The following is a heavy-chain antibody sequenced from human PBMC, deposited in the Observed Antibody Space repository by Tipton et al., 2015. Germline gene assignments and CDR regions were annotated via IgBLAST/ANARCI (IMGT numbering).Heavy chain of an antibody. D-gene: IGHD3-3*01. J-gene: IGHJ6*02. CDR1: HFPFSNYG. Sequence: SLRLSCEASHFPFSNYGMHWVRQAPGKGLEWVSATSGSGGSTYYADSVQGRFTISRDNSKNTLYLQMNSLRAEDTAVYYCAKVVDFWRPMGGMDVWGQGTTVTVSS. V-gene: IGHV3-23*01. CDR2: TSGSGGST. CDR3: AKVVDFWRPMGGMDV.